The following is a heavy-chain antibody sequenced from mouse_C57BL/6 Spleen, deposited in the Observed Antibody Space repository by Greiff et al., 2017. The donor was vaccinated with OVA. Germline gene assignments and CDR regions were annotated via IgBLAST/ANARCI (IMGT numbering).Heavy chain of an antibody. Sequence: VQLQQSGAELVKPGASVKMSCKASGYTFTSYWITWVKQRPGQGLEWIGDIYPGSGSTNYNEKFKSKATLTVDTSSSTAYMQLSSLTSEDSAVYYCARSGYYYGSSYEYFDVWGTGTTVTVSS. V-gene: IGHV1-55*01. CDR1: GYTFTSYW. CDR3: ARSGYYYGSSYEYFDV. J-gene: IGHJ1*03. D-gene: IGHD1-1*01. CDR2: IYPGSGST.